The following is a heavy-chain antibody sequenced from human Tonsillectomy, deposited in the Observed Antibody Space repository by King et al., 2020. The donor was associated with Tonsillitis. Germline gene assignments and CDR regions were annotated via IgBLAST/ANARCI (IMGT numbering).Heavy chain of an antibody. Sequence: VQLQESGPGLVKPSETLSLTCSVSGGFISSYFWSWIRQPPGRGLEWIGYIYYTGSTNYNPSLKSRVTISVDSSKNQFSLGLSSVTAADTAVYYCARDVGGNSDYWGQGTLVTVSS. CDR2: IYYTGST. J-gene: IGHJ4*02. D-gene: IGHD4-23*01. V-gene: IGHV4-59*01. CDR3: ARDVGGNSDY. CDR1: GGFISSYF.